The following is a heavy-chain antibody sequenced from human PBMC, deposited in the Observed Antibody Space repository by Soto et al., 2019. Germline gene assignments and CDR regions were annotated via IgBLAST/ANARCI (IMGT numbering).Heavy chain of an antibody. Sequence: GGSLRLSCAASGFTFSSYAMSWVRQAPGKGLEWVALIPNDARYKHYADSVKGRSTISRDNSKNTLYLQMNSLRAEDTSMYYCAREFLGGLDVWGQGTTVTVSS. V-gene: IGHV3-30*03. CDR3: AREFLGGLDV. CDR2: IPNDARYK. CDR1: GFTFSSYA. J-gene: IGHJ6*02. D-gene: IGHD7-27*01.